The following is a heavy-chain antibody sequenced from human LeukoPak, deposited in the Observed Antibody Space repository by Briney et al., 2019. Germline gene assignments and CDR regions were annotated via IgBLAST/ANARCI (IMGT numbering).Heavy chain of an antibody. CDR2: ISGSGGST. J-gene: IGHJ4*02. V-gene: IGHV3-23*01. CDR3: AKDLVVGALDY. CDR1: GFTFSSYA. D-gene: IGHD1-26*01. Sequence: GGSLRLSCAASGFTFSSYAMTWISQAPGKGLEWVSSISGSGGSTYYADSVKGRFTISRDNSRNMLFLQMNSLRADDTAVYYCAKDLVVGALDYWGQGTLVTVSS.